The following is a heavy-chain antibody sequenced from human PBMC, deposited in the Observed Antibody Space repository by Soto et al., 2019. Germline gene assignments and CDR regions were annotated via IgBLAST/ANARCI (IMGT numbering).Heavy chain of an antibody. CDR2: ISGSGGST. J-gene: IGHJ4*02. D-gene: IGHD4-17*01. V-gene: IGHV3-23*01. CDR3: AKDGAPYGDYGY. Sequence: PGGSLRLSCAASGFTFSSYAMLWVRQAPGKGLEWVSAISGSGGSTYYADSVKGRFTISRDNSKNTLYLQMNSLRAEDTAVYYCAKDGAPYGDYGYWGQGTLVTVSS. CDR1: GFTFSSYA.